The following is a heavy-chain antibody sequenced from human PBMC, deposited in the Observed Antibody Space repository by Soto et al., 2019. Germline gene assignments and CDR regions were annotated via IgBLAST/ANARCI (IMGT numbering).Heavy chain of an antibody. CDR1: GGTFSSYA. V-gene: IGHV1-69*01. D-gene: IGHD6-19*01. CDR3: ARDLGSGWYTY. J-gene: IGHJ4*02. Sequence: QVQLVQSGAEVKKPGSSVKVSCKASGGTFSSYAISWVRQAPGQGLEWMGGIIPIFGTANYAQNFQGRVTIGEDESKNTAYLELSSLRSEGTDVYYCARDLGSGWYTYWGQGNLVTVSS. CDR2: IIPIFGTA.